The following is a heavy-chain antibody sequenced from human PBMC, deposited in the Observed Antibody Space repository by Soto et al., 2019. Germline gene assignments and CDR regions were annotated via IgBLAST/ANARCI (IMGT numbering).Heavy chain of an antibody. CDR2: IWYDGSNK. V-gene: IGHV3-33*01. Sequence: SLRLSCAASGFTFSSYGMHWVRQAPGKGLEWVAVIWYDGSNKYYADSVKGRFTISRDNSKNTLYLQMNSLRAEDTAVYYCARGRRSGFLEWLIDYWGQGTLVTVSS. D-gene: IGHD3-3*01. CDR1: GFTFSSYG. CDR3: ARGRRSGFLEWLIDY. J-gene: IGHJ4*02.